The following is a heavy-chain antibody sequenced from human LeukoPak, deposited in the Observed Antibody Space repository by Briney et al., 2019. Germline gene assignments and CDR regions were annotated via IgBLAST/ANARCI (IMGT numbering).Heavy chain of an antibody. CDR3: AKQGSLTPIKESGGEVATMNH. D-gene: IGHD5-12*01. CDR1: GFTFSSYS. Sequence: GGSLRLSCAASGFTFSSYSMNWVRQAPGKGLDWVSSISGATANTYYADSVRGRFTISRDNSKDTLYLQMNSLRAEDTAVYYCAKQGSLTPIKESGGEVATMNHWGQGTLVTVSS. V-gene: IGHV3-23*01. CDR2: ISGATANT. J-gene: IGHJ5*02.